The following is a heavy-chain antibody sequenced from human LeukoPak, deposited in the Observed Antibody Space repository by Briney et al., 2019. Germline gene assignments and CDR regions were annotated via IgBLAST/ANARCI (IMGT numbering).Heavy chain of an antibody. D-gene: IGHD3-10*01. J-gene: IGHJ6*03. CDR2: VNPNSGNT. CDR1: GYTFTSYD. Sequence: ASVKVSCKASGYTFTSYDINWVRQATGQGLEWMGWVNPNSGNTGYAQKFQGRVTMTRNTSISTAYMELSSLRSEDTAVYYCARGVRGFRSKAFYYYMDVWGKGTTVTVSS. CDR3: ARGVRGFRSKAFYYYMDV. V-gene: IGHV1-8*01.